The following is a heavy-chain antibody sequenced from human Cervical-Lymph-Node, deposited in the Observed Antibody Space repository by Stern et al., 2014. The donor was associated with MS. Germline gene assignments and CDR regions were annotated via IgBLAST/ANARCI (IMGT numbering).Heavy chain of an antibody. CDR1: GYTFTDYY. J-gene: IGHJ6*02. V-gene: IGHV1-2*02. CDR2: ISPKNGDT. Sequence: VQLVESGAEVKKPGASVPVSCKPSGYTFTDYYIHWLRQAPGQGPEWMGRISPKNGDTNYAPRFQGRVTMTRDTSISIVYLEVTRLRFDDTAVYYCAENMDVWGQGTTVTVSS. CDR3: AENMDV.